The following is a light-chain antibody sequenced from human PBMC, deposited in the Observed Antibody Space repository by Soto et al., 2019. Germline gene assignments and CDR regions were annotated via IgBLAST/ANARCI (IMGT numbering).Light chain of an antibody. CDR3: MQGSHWPPIT. V-gene: IGKV2-30*02. CDR1: QSLVHRDGNTY. CDR2: KVS. J-gene: IGKJ5*01. Sequence: DVVVTQSPLSLPVTLGQAASISCRSSQSLVHRDGNTYLSWFRQRPGQSPRRLIYKVSNREAGVPDRFSGSGSGTDFTLKISRVEADDVGLDYCMQGSHWPPITFGQGTRLEIK.